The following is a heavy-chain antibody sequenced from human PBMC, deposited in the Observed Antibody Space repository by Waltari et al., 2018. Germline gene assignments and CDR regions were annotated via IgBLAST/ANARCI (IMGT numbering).Heavy chain of an antibody. J-gene: IGHJ5*02. CDR3: ARGLNDLYAYFDP. CDR2: IIPKSGVT. CDR1: ASPLTDYH. D-gene: IGHD3-16*01. V-gene: IGHV1-2*06. Sequence: QVQLVQSGPEVKKPGASVMVSCTASASPLTDYHLHWVRQAPGQGLEWMGRIIPKSGVTTYAQKFQGRVTMTRDTSINTAYMDLSSLTSDDTAVYFCARGLNDLYAYFDPWGHGTLVTVSS.